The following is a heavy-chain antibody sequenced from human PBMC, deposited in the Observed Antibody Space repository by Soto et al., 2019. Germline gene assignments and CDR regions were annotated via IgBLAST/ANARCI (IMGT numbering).Heavy chain of an antibody. V-gene: IGHV3-23*01. J-gene: IGHJ3*02. CDR2: ISGSGGST. CDR1: GFTFSSYA. CDR3: AKQGGARRWYSDAFDI. Sequence: GGSLRLSCAASGFTFSSYAMSWVRQAPGKGLEWVSAISGSGGSTYYADSVKGRFTISRDNSKNTLYLQMNSLRAEDTAVYYCAKQGGARRWYSDAFDIWGQGTMVTVSS. D-gene: IGHD6-13*01.